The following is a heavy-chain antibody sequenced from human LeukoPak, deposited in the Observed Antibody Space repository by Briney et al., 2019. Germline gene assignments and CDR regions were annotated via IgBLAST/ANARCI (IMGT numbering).Heavy chain of an antibody. CDR1: GGSISSSSYY. Sequence: SETLSLTCTVSGGSISSSSYYWGWIRQPPGKGLEWIGSIYYSGSTYYNPSLKSRVTISVDTSKNQFSLKLSSVTAADTAVYYCARGSIEVTTPFDYWGQGTLVTVSS. CDR2: IYYSGST. D-gene: IGHD4-11*01. V-gene: IGHV4-39*07. J-gene: IGHJ4*02. CDR3: ARGSIEVTTPFDY.